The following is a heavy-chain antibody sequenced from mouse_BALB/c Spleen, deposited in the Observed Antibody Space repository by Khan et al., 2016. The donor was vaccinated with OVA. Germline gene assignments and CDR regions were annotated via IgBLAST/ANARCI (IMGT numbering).Heavy chain of an antibody. CDR1: GYTFSGYW. V-gene: IGHV1-9*01. CDR3: ERGDYGSRDYFDY. J-gene: IGHJ2*01. CDR2: ILPGSGSR. Sequence: QVQLNQPGAELMKPGASVKISCKPTGYTFSGYWLAWVNQRPGHGLEWIGEILPGSGSRNYNENFKGKATFTADISSKTTYMQLSSLTSEDSAVYYCERGDYGSRDYFDYWGQGTTLTVSS. D-gene: IGHD1-1*01.